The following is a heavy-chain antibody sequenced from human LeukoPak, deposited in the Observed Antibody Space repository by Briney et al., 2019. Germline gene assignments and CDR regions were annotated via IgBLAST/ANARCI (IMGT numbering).Heavy chain of an antibody. CDR1: GYTFRSYW. CDR3: ARFSAPFDF. J-gene: IGHJ4*02. CDR2: IFPGDSET. Sequence: GESLKISCKASGYTFRSYWIGWVRQVPGKGLEWMGIIFPGDSETGYSPSFEGQVTISADESTNTAYLHWSSLRASDTAIYYCARFSAPFDFWGQGTLVTVSS. V-gene: IGHV5-51*01. D-gene: IGHD6-13*01.